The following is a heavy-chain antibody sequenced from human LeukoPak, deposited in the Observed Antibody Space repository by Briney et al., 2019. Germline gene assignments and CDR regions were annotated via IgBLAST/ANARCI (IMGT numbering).Heavy chain of an antibody. Sequence: GGSLRLSCAASGFTFNSYAMTWVRQAQGRGLGWVSHVSGRGGITYYADSVKGRFTIFRDNSKKTLYLQMDSMRAEETAVYYCAKTTAGNSSGRNPAWPVDYWGQGTLVTVSS. J-gene: IGHJ4*02. CDR3: AKTTAGNSSGRNPAWPVDY. V-gene: IGHV3-23*01. D-gene: IGHD6-19*01. CDR2: VSGRGGIT. CDR1: GFTFNSYA.